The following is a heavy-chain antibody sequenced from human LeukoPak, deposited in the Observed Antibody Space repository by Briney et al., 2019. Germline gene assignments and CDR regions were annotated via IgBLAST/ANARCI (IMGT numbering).Heavy chain of an antibody. CDR3: SRNGLVDFDY. Sequence: PGVPLRLSCTTSGFAFDDFAMRWVRQPAGKGLEGVGFIRRRAYGCAAEYAASVKGRFIISRDDSKGIAYLQMNSLKTEDTAVYYCSRNGLVDFDYWGQGSRVIVSP. CDR1: GFAFDDFA. V-gene: IGHV3-49*04. J-gene: IGHJ4*02. CDR2: IRRRAYGCAA.